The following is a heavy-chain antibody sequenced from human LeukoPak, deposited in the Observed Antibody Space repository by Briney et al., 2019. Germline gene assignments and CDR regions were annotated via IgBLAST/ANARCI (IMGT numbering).Heavy chain of an antibody. CDR1: GLTFSSYP. V-gene: IGHV3-30-3*01. CDR3: AREGNSGYYPY. J-gene: IGHJ4*02. D-gene: IGHD3-22*01. CDR2: ISYDGSEK. Sequence: GGSLRLSCAASGLTFSSYPMHWVRQAPGKGLEWVAVISYDGSEKHYADPVKGRFTISRDNSKNTLYLQMSSLRAEDTAMYYCAREGNSGYYPYWGQGILVTVSS.